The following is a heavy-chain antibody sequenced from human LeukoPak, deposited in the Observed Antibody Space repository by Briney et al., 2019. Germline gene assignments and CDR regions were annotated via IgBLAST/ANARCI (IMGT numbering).Heavy chain of an antibody. Sequence: ASVKVSCKASGYTFTSYYIHWVRQAPGQGLEWMGIINPSGGSTTYAQRFQGRVTISVDTSKNQFSLKLSSVTAADTAVYYCARGGYPAYDYWFAPWGQGTLVTVSS. CDR3: ARGGYPAYDYWFAP. D-gene: IGHD5-12*01. CDR1: GYTFTSYY. J-gene: IGHJ5*02. V-gene: IGHV1-46*01. CDR2: INPSGGST.